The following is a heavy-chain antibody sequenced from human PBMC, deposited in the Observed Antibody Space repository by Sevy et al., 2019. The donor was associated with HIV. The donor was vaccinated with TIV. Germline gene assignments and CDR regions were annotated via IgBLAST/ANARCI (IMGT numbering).Heavy chain of an antibody. CDR2: IKQDGSEK. CDR1: VFTFSTYW. V-gene: IGHV3-7*01. J-gene: IGHJ4*02. D-gene: IGHD6-13*01. Sequence: GGSLRLSCAASVFTFSTYWTTWVRQAPGKGLEWVANIKQDGSEKYYAESVKGRLTVSRDNTKNSLYLQLNSLRAEDTAIYYCARAPVGSGWYFPRGIDYWGQGTLVTVSS. CDR3: ARAPVGSGWYFPRGIDY.